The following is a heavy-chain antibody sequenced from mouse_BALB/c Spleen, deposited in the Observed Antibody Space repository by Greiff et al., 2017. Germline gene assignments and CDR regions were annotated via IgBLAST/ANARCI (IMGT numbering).Heavy chain of an antibody. Sequence: DVQLQESGPGLVKPSQSLSLTCTVTGYSITSDYAWNWIRQFPGNKLEWMGYISYSGSTSYNPSLKSRISITRDTSKNQFFLQLNSVTTEDTATYYCARYGVRAWFAYWGQGTLVTVSA. V-gene: IGHV3-2*02. CDR1: GYSITSDYA. CDR2: ISYSGST. CDR3: ARYGVRAWFAY. J-gene: IGHJ3*01. D-gene: IGHD2-14*01.